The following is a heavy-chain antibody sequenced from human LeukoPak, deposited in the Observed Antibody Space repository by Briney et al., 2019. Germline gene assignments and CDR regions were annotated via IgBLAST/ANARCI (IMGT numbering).Heavy chain of an antibody. V-gene: IGHV3-69-1*01. CDR1: GFAFNNYD. D-gene: IGHD3-10*02. J-gene: IGHJ4*02. Sequence: GGSLRLSCAASGFAFNNYDMTWVRQAPGKGLEWASYADSVRSRFTISRDNAKNSVYLQMNTLRAEDCSCSSPPLRRSSQPDYWGQGTLVTVSS. CDR3: PLRRSSQPDY.